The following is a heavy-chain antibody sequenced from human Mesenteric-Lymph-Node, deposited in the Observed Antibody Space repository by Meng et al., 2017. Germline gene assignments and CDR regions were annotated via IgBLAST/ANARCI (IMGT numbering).Heavy chain of an antibody. CDR3: TREYWSGTDY. D-gene: IGHD2-8*02. J-gene: IGHJ4*02. CDR1: GGSISSSSYY. CDR2: IYYGGTT. V-gene: IGHV4-39*07. Sequence: SETLSLTCTVSGGSISSSSYYWGWIRQPPGKGLEWIGSIYYGGTTYYNTSLKTRITISVDTSNNHFSLNLKSVTAADTAMYFCTREYWSGTDYWGQGTLVTVSS.